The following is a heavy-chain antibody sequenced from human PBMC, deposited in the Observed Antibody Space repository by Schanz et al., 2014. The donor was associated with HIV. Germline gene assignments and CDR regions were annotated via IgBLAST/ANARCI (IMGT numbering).Heavy chain of an antibody. CDR2: ISGSGGHT. D-gene: IGHD1-26*01. V-gene: IGHV3-23*01. CDR1: GFTFSSYA. CDR3: ARGGGSGSYFAGYHFDY. J-gene: IGHJ4*02. Sequence: EVQLLESGGGLAQPGGPLRLSCAASGFTFSSYAMIWVRQAPGKGLEWVSTISGSGGHTYYADSVKGRFTISRDNSKKTLFLQMNSLRAEDTAVYYCARGGGSGSYFAGYHFDYWGQGTLVTVSS.